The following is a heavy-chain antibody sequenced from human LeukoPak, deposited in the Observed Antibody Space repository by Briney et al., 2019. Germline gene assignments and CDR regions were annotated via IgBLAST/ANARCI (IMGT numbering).Heavy chain of an antibody. J-gene: IGHJ4*02. CDR2: INSDGSST. V-gene: IGHV3-74*01. Sequence: GGSLRLSCAASGFTFSSYWMHWVRQAPGKGLVWVSRINSDGSSTSYADSVKGRFTISRDNAKNSLYLQMNSLRAEDTALYYCAKDTASAGYSPTDYWGQGTLVTVSS. CDR3: AKDTASAGYSPTDY. D-gene: IGHD3-9*01. CDR1: GFTFSSYW.